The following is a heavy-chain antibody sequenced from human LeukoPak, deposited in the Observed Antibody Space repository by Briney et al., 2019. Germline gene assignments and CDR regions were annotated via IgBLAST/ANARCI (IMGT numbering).Heavy chain of an antibody. J-gene: IGHJ5*02. CDR2: IIPIFGIA. V-gene: IGHV1-69*05. CDR3: ARDYGYNWNYGGGGWFDP. D-gene: IGHD1-7*01. Sequence: SVKVSCKASGGTFSSYAISWVRQAPGQGLEWMGRIIPIFGIANYAQKFQGRVTITTDESTSTAYMELSSLRSEDTAVYYCARDYGYNWNYGGGGWFDPWGQGTLVTVSS. CDR1: GGTFSSYA.